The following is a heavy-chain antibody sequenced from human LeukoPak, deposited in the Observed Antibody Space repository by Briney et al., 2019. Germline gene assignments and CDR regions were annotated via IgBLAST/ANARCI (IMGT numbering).Heavy chain of an antibody. J-gene: IGHJ6*03. Sequence: GGSLRLSCAASGFTFSNYWMHWVRQAPGKGLVWVSRINSDGINTSYADSVKGRFTISRDNAKNTLNLQMNSLRAEDTAVYYCAKGFSSTNWGYYYMDVWGKGTTVTISS. V-gene: IGHV3-74*01. CDR3: AKGFSSTNWGYYYMDV. D-gene: IGHD2-2*01. CDR2: INSDGINT. CDR1: GFTFSNYW.